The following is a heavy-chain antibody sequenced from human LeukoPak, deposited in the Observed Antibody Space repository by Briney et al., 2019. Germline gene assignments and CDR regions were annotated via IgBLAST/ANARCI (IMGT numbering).Heavy chain of an antibody. CDR2: ISSSGSTM. CDR1: GFTFSDYY. CDR3: ARQPEVPAPRYYYYGMDV. V-gene: IGHV3-11*01. D-gene: IGHD2-2*01. Sequence: GGSLRLSCAASGFTFSDYYMSWIRQAPGKGLEWVSYISSSGSTMYYADSVKGRFTISRDNAKNSLYLQMNSLRAEDTAVYYCARQPEVPAPRYYYYGMDVWGQGTTVTVSS. J-gene: IGHJ6*02.